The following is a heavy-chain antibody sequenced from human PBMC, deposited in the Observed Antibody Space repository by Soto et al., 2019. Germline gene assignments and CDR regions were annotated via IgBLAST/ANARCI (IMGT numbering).Heavy chain of an antibody. CDR3: AKEPTGKLPPDWFDP. Sequence: GGSLRLSCAASGFTFSSYAMSWVRQAPGKGLEWVSAISGSGGSTYYAHSVKGRFTISRDNPKNTLYLQMNTLRAEDTAVYYCAKEPTGKLPPDWFDPWGQGTLVTVSS. J-gene: IGHJ5*02. D-gene: IGHD2-15*01. V-gene: IGHV3-23*01. CDR1: GFTFSSYA. CDR2: ISGSGGST.